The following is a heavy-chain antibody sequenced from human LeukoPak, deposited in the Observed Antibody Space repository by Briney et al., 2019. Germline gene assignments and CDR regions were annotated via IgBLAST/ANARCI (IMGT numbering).Heavy chain of an antibody. CDR3: ARDLYSSGWYILDAFDI. CDR2: IKQDGSEK. J-gene: IGHJ3*02. V-gene: IGHV3-7*01. D-gene: IGHD6-19*01. Sequence: GGSLRLSCAASGFTFSSYWMSWVRQAPGKGLEWVANIKQDGSEKYYVDSVKGRFTISRDNAKNTLFLQMNSLRVEDTAIYYCARDLYSSGWYILDAFDIWGQGTMVTVSS. CDR1: GFTFSSYW.